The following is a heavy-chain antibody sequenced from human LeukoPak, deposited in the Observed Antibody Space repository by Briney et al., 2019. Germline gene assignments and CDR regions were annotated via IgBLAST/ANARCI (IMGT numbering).Heavy chain of an antibody. CDR3: ARSGYSSAWYAGASGH. CDR1: GFAFSTYW. Sequence: GGSLRLSCAASGFAFSTYWMSWVRQAPGKGLEWVANIKQDGSEKYYVDSVKGRFTISRDNAKNSLYLQINSLRAEDTAVYHCARSGYSSAWYAGASGHWGQGTLVTVSS. V-gene: IGHV3-7*01. J-gene: IGHJ4*02. CDR2: IKQDGSEK. D-gene: IGHD6-19*01.